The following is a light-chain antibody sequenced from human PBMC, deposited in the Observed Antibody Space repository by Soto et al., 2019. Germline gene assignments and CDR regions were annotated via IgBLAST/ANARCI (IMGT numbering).Light chain of an antibody. Sequence: EIVLTQSPGTLSLSPGERATLSCRASQSVSSSYLAWYQQKPGQAPRLLIYGASSRATGIPDRFSGSGSGTDFTLTISRLEPEDFAVYYCQQYGSSLPWTFGQGTTVEI. J-gene: IGKJ1*01. CDR3: QQYGSSLPWT. CDR1: QSVSSSY. CDR2: GAS. V-gene: IGKV3-20*01.